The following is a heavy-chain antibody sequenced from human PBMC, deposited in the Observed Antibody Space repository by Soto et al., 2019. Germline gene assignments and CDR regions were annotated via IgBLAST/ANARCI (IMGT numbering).Heavy chain of an antibody. CDR1: GGSISSYY. CDR2: IYYSGST. D-gene: IGHD3-9*01. CDR3: ARHGQYYDILTGYYYYYYMDV. Sequence: PSETLSLTCTVSGGSISSYYWSWIRQPPGKGLEWIGYIYYSGSTNYNPSLKSRVTISVDTSKNQFSLKLSSVTAADTAVYYCARHGQYYDILTGYYYYYYMDVWGKGTTVTVSS. J-gene: IGHJ6*03. V-gene: IGHV4-59*08.